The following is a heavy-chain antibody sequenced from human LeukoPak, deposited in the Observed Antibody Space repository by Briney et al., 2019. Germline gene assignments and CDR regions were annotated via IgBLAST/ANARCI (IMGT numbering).Heavy chain of an antibody. CDR3: AAGGVYDLLDY. Sequence: GASVKVSCKVSGYTLTELSMHWVRQAPGKGLQWMGGFDPGDGEAIYAQKFHGRVTMTEDTSTDTTYMELNSLKSEDTAVYYCAAGGVYDLLDYWGQGTLVTVSS. D-gene: IGHD2-8*01. CDR2: FDPGDGEA. J-gene: IGHJ4*02. CDR1: GYTLTELS. V-gene: IGHV1-24*01.